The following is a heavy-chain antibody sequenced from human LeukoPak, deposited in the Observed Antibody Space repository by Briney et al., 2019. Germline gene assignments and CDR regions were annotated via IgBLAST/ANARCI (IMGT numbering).Heavy chain of an antibody. CDR3: ARDNSGSWTYYYYYYMDV. D-gene: IGHD6-13*01. V-gene: IGHV3-21*01. CDR1: GFTFSSYS. Sequence: PGGSLRLSCAASGFTFSSYSMNWVRQAPGKGLEWVSSISSSSSYIYYADSVKGRFTISRDNAKNSLYLQMNSLRAEDTAVYYCARDNSGSWTYYYYYYMDVWGKGTTDTVSS. J-gene: IGHJ6*03. CDR2: ISSSSSYI.